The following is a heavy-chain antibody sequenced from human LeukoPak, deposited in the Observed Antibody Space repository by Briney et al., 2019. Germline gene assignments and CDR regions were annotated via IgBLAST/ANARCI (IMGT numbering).Heavy chain of an antibody. V-gene: IGHV3-7*01. D-gene: IGHD4-11*01. J-gene: IGHJ4*02. Sequence: PGGSLRLSCAASGITVSTNYMSWVRQPPGKGLEWVANINHDGSEKYYVDSLKGRFTISRDNAKNSLYLQMDSLRVEDTAVYYCARGPMTIITLGGQGTLVTVSS. CDR2: INHDGSEK. CDR3: ARGPMTIITL. CDR1: GITVSTNY.